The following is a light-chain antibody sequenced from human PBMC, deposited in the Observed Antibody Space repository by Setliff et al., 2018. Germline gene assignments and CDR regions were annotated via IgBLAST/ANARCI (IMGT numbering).Light chain of an antibody. Sequence: QSALTQPASVSGSPGQSITISCTGTSSDVGGYNFVSWYQQHPGKAPKVMIYEVTNRPSGVSNRFSGSKSGNTASLTISGLQAEDEADYYCSSYTSSSSYVFGTGNKVTVL. CDR2: EVT. J-gene: IGLJ1*01. V-gene: IGLV2-14*01. CDR1: SSDVGGYNF. CDR3: SSYTSSSSYV.